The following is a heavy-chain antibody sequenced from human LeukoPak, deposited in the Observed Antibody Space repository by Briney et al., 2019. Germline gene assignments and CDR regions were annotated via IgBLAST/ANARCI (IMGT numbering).Heavy chain of an antibody. CDR2: FDPEDGET. D-gene: IGHD6-19*01. CDR3: ASGLWMEKYSSGWDY. V-gene: IGHV1-24*01. CDR1: GYTLTELS. J-gene: IGHJ4*02. Sequence: ASVKVSCKVSGYTLTELSMHWVRQAPGKGLEWMGGFDPEDGETIYAQKFQGRVTMTEDTSTDTAYMELSSLRSGDTAVYYCASGLWMEKYSSGWDYWGQGTLVTVSS.